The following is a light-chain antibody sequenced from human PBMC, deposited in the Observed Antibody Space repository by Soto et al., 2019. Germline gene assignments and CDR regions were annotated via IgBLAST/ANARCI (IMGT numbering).Light chain of an antibody. CDR1: QSVSSN. CDR3: NHYNNWSPP. CDR2: GAS. J-gene: IGKJ3*01. V-gene: IGKV3-15*01. Sequence: EIVMTQSPATLSVSPGERATLSCRASQSVSSNLAWYQQKPGQAPRLLIYGASTRATGIPARFSGSGSGTEFTLTISCLQSADFAVYYCNHYNNWSPPFDPGTKVAIK.